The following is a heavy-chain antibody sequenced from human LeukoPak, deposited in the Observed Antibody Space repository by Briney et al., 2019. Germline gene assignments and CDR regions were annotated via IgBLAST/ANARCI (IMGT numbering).Heavy chain of an antibody. V-gene: IGHV1-8*03. CDR1: GYTFTSLD. J-gene: IGHJ4*02. CDR2: MNPKSGYT. CDR3: ARGRSEVVVAATHDY. Sequence: ASVKVSCKASGYTFTSLDINWVRQATGQGLEWMGWMNPKSGYTGSAQQFQGRVTFTRSTSISTAYMELSSLRSEDTAVYYCARGRSEVVVAATHDYWGQGTLVTVSS. D-gene: IGHD2-15*01.